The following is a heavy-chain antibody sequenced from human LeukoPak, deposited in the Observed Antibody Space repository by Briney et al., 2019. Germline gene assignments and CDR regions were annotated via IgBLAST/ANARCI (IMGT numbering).Heavy chain of an antibody. CDR3: ARAAYSSTWYSRYFDL. CDR1: GFTFDDHG. V-gene: IGHV3-20*04. D-gene: IGHD6-13*01. Sequence: GGSLRLSCAASGFTFDDHGMSWVRQAPGKGLEWASGIKWDGGRTGYADSVKGRFTISRDNAKNSVYLQMNSLRAEDTALYYCARAAYSSTWYSRYFDLWGRGTLVTVSS. CDR2: IKWDGGRT. J-gene: IGHJ2*01.